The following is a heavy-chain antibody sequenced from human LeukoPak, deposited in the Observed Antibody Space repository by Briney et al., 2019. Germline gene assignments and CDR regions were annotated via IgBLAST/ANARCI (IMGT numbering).Heavy chain of an antibody. CDR3: TRHPGLYYYDSSGYPPVTD. J-gene: IGHJ4*02. CDR1: GFTFSGSA. D-gene: IGHD3-22*01. V-gene: IGHV3-73*01. Sequence: GGSLRLSYAASGFTFSGSAMHWVRQASGKGLEWVGRIRSKANSYATAYAASVKGRFTISRDDSKNTAYLQMNSLKTEDTAVYYCTRHPGLYYYDSSGYPPVTDWGQGTLVTVSS. CDR2: IRSKANSYAT.